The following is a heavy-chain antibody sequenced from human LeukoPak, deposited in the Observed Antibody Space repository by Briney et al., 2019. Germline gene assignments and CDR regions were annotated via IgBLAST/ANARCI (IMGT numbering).Heavy chain of an antibody. CDR2: VFDSGRT. V-gene: IGHV4-59*11. CDR1: GGSMTTHH. Sequence: SETLSLTCTLSGGSMTTHHWNWIRQTPGKGLEWIGYVFDSGRTKVNPPLKSRVTLSADTSKNQLSLRLSSVTAADTAMYYCTTIKRGDIFGYFDFWGQGILVTVSS. D-gene: IGHD5-18*01. CDR3: TTIKRGDIFGYFDF. J-gene: IGHJ4*02.